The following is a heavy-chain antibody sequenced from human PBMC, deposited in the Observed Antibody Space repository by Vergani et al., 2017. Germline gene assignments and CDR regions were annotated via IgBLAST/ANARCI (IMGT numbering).Heavy chain of an antibody. CDR2: IIPILGTA. CDR3: AVCYDYVWGSWEGVRYFDY. CDR1: GGTFSSYA. Sequence: QVQLVQSGAEVKKPGSSVKVSCKASGGTFSSYAISWVRQAPGQGLEWMGRIIPILGTANYAQKFQGRVTITADESTSTAYMELSSLRSEDTAVYYCAVCYDYVWGSWEGVRYFDYWGQGTLVTVSS. D-gene: IGHD3-16*01. V-gene: IGHV1-69*11. J-gene: IGHJ4*02.